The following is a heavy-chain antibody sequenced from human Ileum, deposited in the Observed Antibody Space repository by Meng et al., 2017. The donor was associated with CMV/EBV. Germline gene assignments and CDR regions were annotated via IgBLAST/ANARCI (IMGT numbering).Heavy chain of an antibody. CDR2: ISSDDRT. J-gene: IGHJ4*02. Sequence: ETLSLTCTVPGGSISSYYWSWIRQPPGKGLEWVSVISSDDRTYYADSVRGRFTISRDNSENTVYLQMKSLRAEDTAVYYCARGLTGRYPFDYWGQGTLVTVSS. CDR3: ARGLTGRYPFDY. V-gene: IGHV3-53*01. CDR1: GGSISSYY. D-gene: IGHD1-14*01.